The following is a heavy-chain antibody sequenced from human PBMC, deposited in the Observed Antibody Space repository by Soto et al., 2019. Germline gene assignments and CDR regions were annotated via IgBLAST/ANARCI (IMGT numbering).Heavy chain of an antibody. Sequence: LSLTCSVSGAALNSGNYYRSWIRQVPGKGLEWIGHIYVTGAVDYNPSLRDRITISQDTSERQFSLNLRLVTAADTAVYYCARLRIATNNYKWFDPWGQGTLVTVSS. CDR2: IYVTGAV. J-gene: IGHJ5*02. D-gene: IGHD2-21*01. CDR1: GAALNSGNYY. CDR3: ARLRIATNNYKWFDP. V-gene: IGHV4-31*03.